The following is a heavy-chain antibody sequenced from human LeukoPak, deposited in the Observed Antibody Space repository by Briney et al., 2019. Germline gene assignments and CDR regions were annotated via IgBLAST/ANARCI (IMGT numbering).Heavy chain of an antibody. Sequence: ASVKVSCKASGYTFTGYYIHWVRQAPGQGLEWMGRINPNSGGTNYAQKFQGRVTMTRDTSISTAYMELSRLRSDDTAVYYCAREIILAVAGPDLGYWGQGTLVTVSS. CDR2: INPNSGGT. V-gene: IGHV1-2*06. CDR1: GYTFTGYY. D-gene: IGHD6-19*01. J-gene: IGHJ4*02. CDR3: AREIILAVAGPDLGY.